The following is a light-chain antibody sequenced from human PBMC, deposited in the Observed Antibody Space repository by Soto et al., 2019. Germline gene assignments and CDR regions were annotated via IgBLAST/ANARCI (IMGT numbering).Light chain of an antibody. J-gene: IGLJ1*01. V-gene: IGLV1-40*01. CDR1: SSNIGAGYD. CDR3: QSFDDSLGDIV. CDR2: GNS. Sequence: QSALTQPPSVSGAPGQRVTISCTVSSSNIGAGYDVHWFQQFPGTAPQLLIYGNSNRPSGVPDRFSGSKSGTSASLAITGLQPGDEADYYCQSFDDSLGDIVFGLGTKVTVL.